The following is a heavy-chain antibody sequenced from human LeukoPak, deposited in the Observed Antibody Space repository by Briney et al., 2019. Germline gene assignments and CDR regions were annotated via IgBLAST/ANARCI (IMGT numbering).Heavy chain of an antibody. V-gene: IGHV4-59*08. J-gene: IGHJ6*02. CDR1: GGSISSYY. Sequence: SETLSLTCTVSGGSISSYYWSWIRQPPGKGLEWIGDIYYTGTTNYNPSLKNRVTISADTSKNQFSLKLTSVTATDTAVYYCASILDGMDVWGQGTTVSVSS. CDR3: ASILDGMDV. CDR2: IYYTGTT.